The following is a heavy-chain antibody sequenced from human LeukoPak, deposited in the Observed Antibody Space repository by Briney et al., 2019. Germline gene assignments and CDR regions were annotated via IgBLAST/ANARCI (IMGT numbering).Heavy chain of an antibody. CDR1: GYTFTRYA. CDR3: ARDLSSGYELDC. D-gene: IGHD5-12*01. CDR2: INTNTGNP. V-gene: IGHV7-4-1*02. Sequence: ASVKDSCKASGYTFTRYAMNWVRQAPGQGLDWMGWINTNTGNPTYAQGFTGRFVFSLDTFVSTTYLQISSLKAEDTAVYYCARDLSSGYELDCWGQGTLVTVSS. J-gene: IGHJ4*02.